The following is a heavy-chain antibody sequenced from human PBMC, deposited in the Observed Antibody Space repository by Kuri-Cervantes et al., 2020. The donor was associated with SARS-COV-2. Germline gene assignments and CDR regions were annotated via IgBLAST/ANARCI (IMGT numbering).Heavy chain of an antibody. CDR1: GFSLSTCGMC. CDR2: IDWDDDK. J-gene: IGHJ6*02. D-gene: IGHD5-24*01. V-gene: IGHV2-70*01. Sequence: SGPTLVKPTETLTLTCTFSGFSLSTCGMCVSWIRQPPGKALEWLALIDWDDDKYYSTSLKTRLTISKDTSKNQVALTMTNMDPVDTATYYCARIRVEMATIGDYYYYGMDVWGQGTTVTVSS. CDR3: ARIRVEMATIGDYYYYGMDV.